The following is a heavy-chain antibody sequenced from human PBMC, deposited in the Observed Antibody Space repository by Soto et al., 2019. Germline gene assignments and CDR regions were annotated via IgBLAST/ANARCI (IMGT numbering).Heavy chain of an antibody. D-gene: IGHD4-4*01. CDR3: ARGPTSKYFDS. Sequence: PSETLSLTCAVSGGSISTSNCWSWVRQPPGKGLEWIGEIYHSGTTTYNPSLKSRVTISVDKSKNQFSLKLSSVTAADTAVYYCARGPTSKYFDSWGQGTLVTVSS. V-gene: IGHV4-4*02. J-gene: IGHJ4*02. CDR2: IYHSGTT. CDR1: GGSISTSNC.